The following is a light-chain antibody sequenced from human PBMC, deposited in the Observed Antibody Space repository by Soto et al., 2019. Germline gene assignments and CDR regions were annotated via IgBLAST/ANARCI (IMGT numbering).Light chain of an antibody. CDR3: CSYSGSSTPVV. Sequence: QSALTQPASVSGSPGQSITISCTGTSSDVGNYNLVSWYQHHPGKAPKLMIYEGTKRPSGVSNRFSGAKSGNTASLTISGLQAEDEDDYYCCSYSGSSTPVVFGGGTKVTVL. J-gene: IGLJ2*01. CDR1: SSDVGNYNL. CDR2: EGT. V-gene: IGLV2-23*01.